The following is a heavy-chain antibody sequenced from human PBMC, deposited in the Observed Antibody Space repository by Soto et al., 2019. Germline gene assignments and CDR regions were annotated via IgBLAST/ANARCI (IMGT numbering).Heavy chain of an antibody. CDR2: ISGSGGSR. D-gene: IGHD1-26*01. V-gene: IGHV3-23*01. J-gene: IGHJ4*02. CDR3: AKDCGLWEYSVSYGLDY. Sequence: PGGSLRLSCAAFGFTFSSSAMSWVRQAPGKGLEWVSTISGSGGSRYYADSVKGRFTISRDNSKNTLYLQMNSLRAEDTAAYYCAKDCGLWEYSVSYGLDYWGQGTLVTVSS. CDR1: GFTFSSSA.